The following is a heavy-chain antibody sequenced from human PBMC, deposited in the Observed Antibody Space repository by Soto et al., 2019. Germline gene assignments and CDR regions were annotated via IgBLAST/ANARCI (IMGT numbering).Heavy chain of an antibody. CDR3: ARGRIIVAGGFDP. V-gene: IGHV1-8*01. CDR2: MNPSTGNT. J-gene: IGHJ5*02. Sequence: QVQLVQSGAEVKKPGASVKVSWKASGYSFTSYDSIWVRQATGQGLEWMGWMNPSTGNTDSAEKFQGRLTMTRNTSISTVYMELSSLSFEDTAVYYCARGRIIVAGGFDPWGQGTLVTVFS. D-gene: IGHD6-19*01. CDR1: GYSFTSYD.